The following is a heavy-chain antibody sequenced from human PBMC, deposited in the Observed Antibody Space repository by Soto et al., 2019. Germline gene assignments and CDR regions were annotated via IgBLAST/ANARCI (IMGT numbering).Heavy chain of an antibody. V-gene: IGHV3-23*01. CDR1: GFTFSSYA. D-gene: IGHD2-2*01. Sequence: LRLSCSASGFTFSSYAMSWVRQAPGKGLEWVSVISGSGGSTDYADSVKGRFTISRDNSKNMLYLQMNSQRAEDTAVYYCAKASYQLPNLFDFWGQGALVTVSS. CDR3: AKASYQLPNLFDF. CDR2: ISGSGGST. J-gene: IGHJ4*02.